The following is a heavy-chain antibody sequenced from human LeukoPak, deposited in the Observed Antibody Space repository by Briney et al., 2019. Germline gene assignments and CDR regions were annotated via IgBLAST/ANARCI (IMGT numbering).Heavy chain of an antibody. CDR1: GFTLGSHD. V-gene: IGHV3-13*01. CDR2: VSSGVHA. CDR3: VREARGYHYTYFDY. D-gene: IGHD5-18*01. J-gene: IGHJ4*02. Sequence: GGSLRLSCTASGFTLGSHDMHWVRQSPGQGLEWVAAVSSGVHAFFADSVQGRFTVSREDARNSLYLQMNSLRAGDTAVYYCVREARGYHYTYFDYWGQGTLVTVSS.